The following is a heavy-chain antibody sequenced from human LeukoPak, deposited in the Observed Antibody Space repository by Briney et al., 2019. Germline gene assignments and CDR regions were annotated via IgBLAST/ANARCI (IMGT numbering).Heavy chain of an antibody. CDR2: IYDRGATT. CDR3: AEGVRVHSGPYYFDC. V-gene: IGHV3-23*01. J-gene: IGHJ4*02. CDR1: LFTFNNYA. Sequence: GGSLILSCVASLFTFNNYAMSWVRQAPRKGVEWVSVIYDRGATTKFADSVKGRFTIARDNSKNPLYLQMNSLRADDTALYYCAEGVRVHSGPYYFDCWGQGTQVTVSS. D-gene: IGHD1-1*01.